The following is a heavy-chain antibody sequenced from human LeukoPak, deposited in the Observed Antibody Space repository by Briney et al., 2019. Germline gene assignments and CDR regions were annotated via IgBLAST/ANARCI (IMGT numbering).Heavy chain of an antibody. CDR1: GFTFSSYA. V-gene: IGHV3-23*01. CDR3: ARGTYSSGSPLDY. D-gene: IGHD6-19*01. J-gene: IGHJ4*02. Sequence: GGSLRLSCAVSGFTFSSYAMSWVRQAPGKGLEWGSEITGSGVTTYYADSVKGRFTISRDNSKNTLYLQMNSLRAEDTAIYYCARGTYSSGSPLDYWGQGTLVTVSS. CDR2: ITGSGVTT.